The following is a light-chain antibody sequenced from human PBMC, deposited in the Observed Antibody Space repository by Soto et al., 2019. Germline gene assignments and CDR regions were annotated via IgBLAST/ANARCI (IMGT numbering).Light chain of an antibody. CDR1: SSDVGSYDY. Sequence: QSALTQPASVSGSPGQSITFSCTGTSSDVGSYDYVSWHQQHPGKAPKLIIYDVNNRPSGVPSRFSGSKSGNTASLIISGLQTEDEDDYYCCAYSPSGTHVFGTGTKLTVL. CDR3: CAYSPSGTHV. J-gene: IGLJ1*01. CDR2: DVN. V-gene: IGLV2-14*03.